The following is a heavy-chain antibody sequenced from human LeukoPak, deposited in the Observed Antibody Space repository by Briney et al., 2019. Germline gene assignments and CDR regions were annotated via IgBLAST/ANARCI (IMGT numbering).Heavy chain of an antibody. J-gene: IGHJ4*02. V-gene: IGHV3-23*01. Sequence: GGSLRLSCAASGFTFSSYEMNWVRQAPGKGLEWVAGINAGAAGTYYADSVKGRFTISRDNSKNTLYLQMNSLRAEDTAVYYCAKESVTTRGWYGGFDYWGQGTLVTVSS. CDR2: INAGAAGT. D-gene: IGHD6-19*01. CDR3: AKESVTTRGWYGGFDY. CDR1: GFTFSSYE.